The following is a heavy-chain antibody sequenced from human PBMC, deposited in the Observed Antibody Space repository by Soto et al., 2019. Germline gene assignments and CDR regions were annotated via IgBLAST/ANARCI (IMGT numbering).Heavy chain of an antibody. D-gene: IGHD3-3*01. CDR2: ISAYNGNT. CDR3: ASNSGYYDFWSGGYFKH. Sequence: ASVKVSCKASGYTFTSYGISWVRQAPGQGLEWMGWISAYNGNTNYAQKLQGRVTMTTDTSTSTAYMELRSLRSDDTAVYYCASNSGYYDFWSGGYFKHWGQGTLVTVSS. CDR1: GYTFTSYG. V-gene: IGHV1-18*01. J-gene: IGHJ1*01.